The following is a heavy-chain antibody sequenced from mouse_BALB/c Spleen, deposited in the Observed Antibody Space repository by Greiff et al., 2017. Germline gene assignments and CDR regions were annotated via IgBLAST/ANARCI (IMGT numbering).Heavy chain of an antibody. D-gene: IGHD1-1*01. V-gene: IGHV1-15*01. CDR1: GYTFTDYE. J-gene: IGHJ2*01. CDR3: TRSHGSRDFPFDY. Sequence: QVQLQQSGAELVRPGASVTLSCKASGYTFTDYEMHWVKQTPVHGLEWIGAIDPETGGTAYNQKFKGKATLTADKSSSTAYMELRSLTSEDSAVYYCTRSHGSRDFPFDYWGQGTTLTVSS. CDR2: IDPETGGT.